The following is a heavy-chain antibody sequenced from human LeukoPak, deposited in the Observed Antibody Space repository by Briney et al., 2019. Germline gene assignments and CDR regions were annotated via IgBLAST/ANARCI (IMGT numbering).Heavy chain of an antibody. Sequence: IRNDGSSTSYADSVMGRFTISRDNAKNTLYLQMNSLRVDDTAVYYCARVPSDYNPYFDYWGQGTLVTVSS. J-gene: IGHJ4*02. CDR3: ARVPSDYNPYFDY. V-gene: IGHV3-74*01. CDR2: IRNDGSST. D-gene: IGHD1-14*01.